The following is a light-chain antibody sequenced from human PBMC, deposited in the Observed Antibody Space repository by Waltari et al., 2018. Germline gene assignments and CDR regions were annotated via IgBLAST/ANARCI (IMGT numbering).Light chain of an antibody. CDR2: GAS. Sequence: EIVMTQSPATLSVSPGKRATLSCRASQSVNTNLAWYQQKPDQAPTLLIYGASTGATDMPARFSGSGSGREFTHTISSLQSEDFAVYYCQQYNSWPPYTFGQGTKLEIK. CDR3: QQYNSWPPYT. CDR1: QSVNTN. J-gene: IGKJ2*01. V-gene: IGKV3-15*01.